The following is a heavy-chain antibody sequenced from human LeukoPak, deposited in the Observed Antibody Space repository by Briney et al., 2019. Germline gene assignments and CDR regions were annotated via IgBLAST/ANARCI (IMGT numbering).Heavy chain of an antibody. D-gene: IGHD3-10*01. Sequence: PGGSLGLPCAASEFSFSNRWMSWVRQAPGKGLEWVANIKQDGREKYYVDSVKGRFTISRDNAKNSLYLQMNSLRAEDTAVYYCASQITISYYFDCWGQGTLVTVSS. CDR2: IKQDGREK. CDR3: ASQITISYYFDC. CDR1: EFSFSNRW. V-gene: IGHV3-7*01. J-gene: IGHJ4*02.